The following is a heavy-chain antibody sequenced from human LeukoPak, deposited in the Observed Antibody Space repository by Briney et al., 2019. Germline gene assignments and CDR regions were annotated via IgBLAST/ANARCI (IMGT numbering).Heavy chain of an antibody. CDR2: ISSSSSYI. J-gene: IGHJ6*04. Sequence: GGSLRLSCAASGFTFSSSGMNWVRQAPGRGLEWVSSISSSSSYIYYADSVKGRFTTSRDNAKNSLYLQMNSLRAEDTAVYYCAELGITMIGGVWGKGTTVTISS. CDR1: GFTFSSSG. CDR3: AELGITMIGGV. D-gene: IGHD3-10*02. V-gene: IGHV3-21*01.